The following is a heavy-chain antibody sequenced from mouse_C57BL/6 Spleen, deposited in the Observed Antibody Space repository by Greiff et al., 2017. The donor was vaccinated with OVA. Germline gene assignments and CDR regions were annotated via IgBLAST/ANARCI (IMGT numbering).Heavy chain of an antibody. CDR1: GYTFTDYY. Sequence: EVQLQQSGPELVKPGASVKISCKASGYTFTDYYMNWVKQSHGKSLEWIGDINPNNGGTSYNQKFKGKATLTVDKSSSTAYMELRSLTSEDSAVYYGATTVGTWGPMDYWGQGTSVTVSA. D-gene: IGHD1-1*01. CDR3: ATTVGTWGPMDY. CDR2: INPNNGGT. V-gene: IGHV1-26*01. J-gene: IGHJ4*01.